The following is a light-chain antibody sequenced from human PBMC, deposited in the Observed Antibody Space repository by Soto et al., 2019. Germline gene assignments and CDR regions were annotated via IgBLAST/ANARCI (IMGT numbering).Light chain of an antibody. J-gene: IGLJ1*01. Sequence: QSALTQPASVSGSPGQSITISCTGTSSDVGGYNYVSWYQQHPGKATKLMIYDVSNRPSGVSNRFSGSKSGNTASLTISGFQAEDEADYYCSSYTSRSTLDVFGTGTKVTVL. V-gene: IGLV2-14*01. CDR2: DVS. CDR3: SSYTSRSTLDV. CDR1: SSDVGGYNY.